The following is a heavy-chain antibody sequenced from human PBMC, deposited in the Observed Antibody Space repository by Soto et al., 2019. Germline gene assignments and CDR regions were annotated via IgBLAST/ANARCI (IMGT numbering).Heavy chain of an antibody. CDR2: IYPGDSDT. J-gene: IGHJ4*02. D-gene: IGHD3-10*01. CDR3: ARRDYYGSGSYYNIPYFDY. CDR1: GYSFTTYW. Sequence: GESLKISCKGSGYSFTTYWIGWVRQMPGKGLEWMGIIYPGDSDTRYSPSFQGQVTISADKSISTAYLQWSSLKASDTAMYYCARRDYYGSGSYYNIPYFDYWGQGTLVTVSS. V-gene: IGHV5-51*01.